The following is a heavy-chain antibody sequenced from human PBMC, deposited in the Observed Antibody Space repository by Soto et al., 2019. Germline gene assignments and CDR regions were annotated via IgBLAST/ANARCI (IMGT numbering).Heavy chain of an antibody. D-gene: IGHD1-20*01. V-gene: IGHV3-23*01. J-gene: IGHJ4*02. Sequence: GGSLRLSCAASGFTFSTYAMAWVRQAPGKGLEWISAVSGSGGSTYYADSVKGRFTISRDNSKDTLYLQMNNLRAEDTAVYYCAKPPDYNWNDYWGQGTLVTVSS. CDR3: AKPPDYNWNDY. CDR1: GFTFSTYA. CDR2: VSGSGGST.